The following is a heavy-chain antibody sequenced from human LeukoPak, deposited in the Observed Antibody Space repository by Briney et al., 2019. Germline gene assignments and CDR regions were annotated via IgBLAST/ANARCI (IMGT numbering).Heavy chain of an antibody. V-gene: IGHV1-8*01. CDR3: ARGGVWGSYRYIGYYFDY. D-gene: IGHD3-16*02. J-gene: IGHJ4*02. Sequence: ASVKVSCKASGYTFTSYDINWVRQATGQGLEWMGWMNPNSGNTGYAQKFQGRVTMTRNTSISTAYMELSSLRSEDTAVYYCARGGVWGSYRYIGYYFDYWGQGTLVTVSS. CDR1: GYTFTSYD. CDR2: MNPNSGNT.